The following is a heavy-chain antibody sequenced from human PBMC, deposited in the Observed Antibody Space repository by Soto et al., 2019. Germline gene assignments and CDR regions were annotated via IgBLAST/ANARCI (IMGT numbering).Heavy chain of an antibody. V-gene: IGHV3-23*01. Sequence: GGSLRLSCAASGSTFSSYAMSWVRQAPGKGLEWVSAISGSGGSTYYADSVKGRFTISRDNSKNTLYLQMNSLRAEDTAAYYCASYDFWSGYLSDYWGQGTLVTVSS. CDR2: ISGSGGST. CDR3: ASYDFWSGYLSDY. CDR1: GSTFSSYA. J-gene: IGHJ4*02. D-gene: IGHD3-3*01.